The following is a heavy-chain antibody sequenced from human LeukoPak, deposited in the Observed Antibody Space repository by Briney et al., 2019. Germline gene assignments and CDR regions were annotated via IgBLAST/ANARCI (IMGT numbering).Heavy chain of an antibody. CDR2: ISAYNGNT. CDR3: ARRTGTPLLFDL. Sequence: ASVKVSCKASGYTFTSYGISWVRQAPGQGLEWMGWISAYNGNTNYAQKLQGRVTMTTDTSTSTAYMELSSLRSEDTAIYYCARRTGTPLLFDLWGRGTLVTVSS. V-gene: IGHV1-18*01. J-gene: IGHJ2*01. CDR1: GYTFTSYG. D-gene: IGHD1-1*01.